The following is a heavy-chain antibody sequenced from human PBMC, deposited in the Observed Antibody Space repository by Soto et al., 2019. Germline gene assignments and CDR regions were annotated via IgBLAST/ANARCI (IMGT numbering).Heavy chain of an antibody. D-gene: IGHD3-9*01. V-gene: IGHV3-53*01. CDR3: AKDLPHYYDILTGYSPWAFDI. Sequence: PGGSLRLSCAASELIVSSNYMTWVRQAPGKGLEWVSVIYSVGTTYYADSVKGRFTISRDNSKNTLYLQMNSLRAEDTAVYYCAKDLPHYYDILTGYSPWAFDIWGQGTMVTVSS. J-gene: IGHJ3*02. CDR1: ELIVSSNY. CDR2: IYSVGTT.